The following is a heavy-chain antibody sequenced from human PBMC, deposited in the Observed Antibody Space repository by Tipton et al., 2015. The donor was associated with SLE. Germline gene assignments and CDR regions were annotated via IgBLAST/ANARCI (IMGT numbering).Heavy chain of an antibody. CDR1: GFTFSSYG. CDR3: AKPPMTTVTRYFQH. V-gene: IGHV3-30*18. CDR2: ISYDGSNK. J-gene: IGHJ1*01. Sequence: SLRLSCAASGFTFSSYGMHWVRQAPGKGLEWVAVISYDGSNKYYADSVKGRFTISRDNSKNTLYLQMNSLRAEDTAVYYCAKPPMTTVTRYFQHWGQGPLVTVSS. D-gene: IGHD4-17*01.